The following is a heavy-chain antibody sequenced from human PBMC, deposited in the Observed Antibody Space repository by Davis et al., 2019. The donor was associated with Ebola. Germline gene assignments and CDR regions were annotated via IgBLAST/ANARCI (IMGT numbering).Heavy chain of an antibody. CDR2: INTNTGSP. J-gene: IGHJ5*02. CDR1: GYTFNNYA. CDR3: ARVKVGAGGGGVANWFDP. V-gene: IGHV7-4-1*02. D-gene: IGHD1-26*01. Sequence: VKVSCKASGYTFNNYAMNWVRQAPGQGLEWMGWINTNTGSPTYAPGFTGRFVFSLDTSVSTAYLQLSSLKNEDTAVYYCARVKVGAGGGGVANWFDPWGQGTLVTVSS.